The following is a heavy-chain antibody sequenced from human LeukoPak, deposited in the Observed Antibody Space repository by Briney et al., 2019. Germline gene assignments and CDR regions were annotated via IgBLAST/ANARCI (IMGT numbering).Heavy chain of an antibody. J-gene: IGHJ3*02. CDR1: GGTFSSYA. D-gene: IGHD1-26*01. V-gene: IGHV1-69*10. CDR2: IIPILGIA. Sequence: VKVSCKASGGTFSSYAISWVRQAPGQGLEWMGRIIPILGIANYAQKFQGRVTITADKSTSTAYMELSSLKSEDTAVYYCARAGSGGSYYGDDAFDIWGQGTMVTVSS. CDR3: ARAGSGGSYYGDDAFDI.